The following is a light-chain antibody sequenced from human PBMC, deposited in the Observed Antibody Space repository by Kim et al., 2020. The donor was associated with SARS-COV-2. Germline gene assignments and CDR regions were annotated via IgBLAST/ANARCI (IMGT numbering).Light chain of an antibody. CDR3: NSRDSSGNHVV. CDR2: GKN. V-gene: IGLV3-19*01. J-gene: IGLJ2*01. CDR1: SLRSYY. Sequence: LGQTVRITCQGDSLRSYYASWYQQKPGQAPVLVIYGKNNRPSGIPDRFSGSSSGNTASLTFTGAQAEDEADYYCNSRDSSGNHVVFGGGTQLTVL.